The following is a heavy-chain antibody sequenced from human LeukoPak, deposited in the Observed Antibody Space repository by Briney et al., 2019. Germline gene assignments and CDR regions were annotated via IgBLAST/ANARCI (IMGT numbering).Heavy chain of an antibody. D-gene: IGHD4-17*01. CDR2: INAGNGNT. V-gene: IGHV1-3*01. CDR1: GYTFTSYA. J-gene: IGHJ1*01. Sequence: ASVKFSCKASGYTFTSYAMHWVRQAPGQRLEWMGWINAGNGNTKYSQKFQGRVTITRDTSASTAYMELSSLRSEDTAVYYCASGYGDLAEYFQHWGQGTLVTVSS. CDR3: ASGYGDLAEYFQH.